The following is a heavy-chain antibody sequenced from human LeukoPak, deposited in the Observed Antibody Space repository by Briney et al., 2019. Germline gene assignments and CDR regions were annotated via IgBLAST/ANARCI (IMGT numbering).Heavy chain of an antibody. D-gene: IGHD6-13*01. CDR2: IRYDGNNK. Sequence: PGGSLRLSCAASEFTFSSYGIHWVRQAPGKGLEWVAFIRYDGNNKYYADSVKGRFTISRDNSKNTLYLQMNSLRVEDTAVYYCVRGVSISSSWYNDIWGQGTMVTISS. J-gene: IGHJ3*02. CDR3: VRGVSISSSWYNDI. CDR1: EFTFSSYG. V-gene: IGHV3-30*02.